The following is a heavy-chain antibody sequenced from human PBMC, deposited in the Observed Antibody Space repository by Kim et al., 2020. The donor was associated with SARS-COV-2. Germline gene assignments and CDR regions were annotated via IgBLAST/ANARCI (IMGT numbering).Heavy chain of an antibody. CDR3: AKDQRGYSGYDWDYYYYGMDV. CDR2: ISGSGGST. J-gene: IGHJ6*02. D-gene: IGHD5-12*01. CDR1: GFTFSSYA. V-gene: IGHV3-23*01. Sequence: GGSLRLSCAASGFTFSSYAMSWVRQAPGKGLEWVSAISGSGGSTYYADSVKGRFTISRDNSKNTLYLQMNSLRAEGTAVYYCAKDQRGYSGYDWDYYYYGMDVWGQGTTVTVSS.